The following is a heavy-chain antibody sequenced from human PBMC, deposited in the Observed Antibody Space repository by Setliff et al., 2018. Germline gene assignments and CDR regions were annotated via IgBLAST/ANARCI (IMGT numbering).Heavy chain of an antibody. CDR2: VYYTGDT. J-gene: IGHJ5*02. V-gene: IGHV4-59*01. Sequence: ETLSLTCTVSGGSISSYYWSWIRQPPGKELEWMAYVYYTGDTYYNPSLKSRISISIDTSKNQFSLNLISVTAADTAVYYCARVDEEYCSGGTCYDWFDPWGPGTLVTVSS. CDR1: GGSISSYY. D-gene: IGHD2-15*01. CDR3: ARVDEEYCSGGTCYDWFDP.